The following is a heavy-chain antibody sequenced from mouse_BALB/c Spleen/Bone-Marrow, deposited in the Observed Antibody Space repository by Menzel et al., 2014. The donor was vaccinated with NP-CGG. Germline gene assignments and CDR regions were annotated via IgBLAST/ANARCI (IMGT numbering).Heavy chain of an antibody. CDR1: GYTFTSYT. V-gene: IGHV1-4*01. Sequence: QVQLQQSGAELARPGASVKMSCKASGYTFTSYTMHWVKQRPGQGLEWIGYIYPTTGYTNYNQTFKDKASMTADKSSSTAYMQLSSLTSEDSAVYYWARGVNYSYAFFDYWRQGTTLTVSS. J-gene: IGHJ2*01. CDR3: ARGVNYSYAFFDY. D-gene: IGHD2-12*01. CDR2: IYPTTGYT.